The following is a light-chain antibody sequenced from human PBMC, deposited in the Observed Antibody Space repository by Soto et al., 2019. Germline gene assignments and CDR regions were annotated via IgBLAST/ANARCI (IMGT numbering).Light chain of an antibody. V-gene: IGKV3-15*01. J-gene: IGKJ5*01. Sequence: ETVMTQSPATLSVSPGDRATLSCRASQSVSSNVAWYQQKPGQAPRLLIYGASTRATGTPARFSGSGSGTEFTLTISSLQSEDFDDYYCQQYHNWPPITFGQGTRLEIK. CDR1: QSVSSN. CDR2: GAS. CDR3: QQYHNWPPIT.